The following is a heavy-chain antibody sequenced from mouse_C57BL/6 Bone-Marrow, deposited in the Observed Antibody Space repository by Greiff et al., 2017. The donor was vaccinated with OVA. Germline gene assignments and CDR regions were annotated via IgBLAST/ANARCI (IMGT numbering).Heavy chain of an antibody. CDR2: IYPGSGCT. CDR3: ARWGLYFDV. J-gene: IGHJ1*03. V-gene: IGHV1-55*01. D-gene: IGHD3-3*01. Sequence: QVQLQQPGAELVKPGASVKMSCKASGYTFTSYWITWVKQRPGQGLEWIGDIYPGSGCTNYNEKFNSKATLTVVTSSSTAYMQLSSLTSEDSAVYYCARWGLYFDVWGTGTTVTVSS. CDR1: GYTFTSYW.